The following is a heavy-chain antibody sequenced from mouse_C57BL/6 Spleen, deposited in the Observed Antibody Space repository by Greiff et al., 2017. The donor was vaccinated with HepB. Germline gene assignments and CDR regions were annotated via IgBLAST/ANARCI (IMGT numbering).Heavy chain of an antibody. D-gene: IGHD2-3*01. CDR2: IYPRSGNT. V-gene: IGHV1-81*01. CDR1: GYTFTSYG. Sequence: VQLVESGAELARPGASVKLSCKASGYTFTSYGISWVKQRTGQGLEWIGEIYPRSGNTYYNEKFKGKATLTADKSSSTAYMELRSLTSEDSAVYFCARTPYDGYYPLYAMDYWGQGTSVTVSS. CDR3: ARTPYDGYYPLYAMDY. J-gene: IGHJ4*01.